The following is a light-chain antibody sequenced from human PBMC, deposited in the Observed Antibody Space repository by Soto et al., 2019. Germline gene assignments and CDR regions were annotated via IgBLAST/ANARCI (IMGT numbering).Light chain of an antibody. Sequence: QAVVTQPPSVSGAPGQRVTISCTGSSSNIGAGYDVHWYQQRPGAAPKRLISANINRPSGVPDRFSGSKSGTSASLAITGLQADDEGDYYCQSYDSTLSARYVFGNGTKLTVL. J-gene: IGLJ1*01. V-gene: IGLV1-40*01. CDR2: ANI. CDR3: QSYDSTLSARYV. CDR1: SSNIGAGYD.